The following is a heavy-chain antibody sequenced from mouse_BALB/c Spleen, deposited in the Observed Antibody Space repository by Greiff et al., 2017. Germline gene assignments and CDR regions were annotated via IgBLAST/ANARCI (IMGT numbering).Heavy chain of an antibody. CDR1: GYSITSDYA. V-gene: IGHV3-2*02. D-gene: IGHD1-2*01. J-gene: IGHJ4*01. CDR2: ISYSGST. CDR3: ARSDYYGFAMDY. Sequence: EVQRVESGPGLVKPSQSLSLTCTVTGYSITSDYAWNWIRQFPGNKLEWMGYISYSGSTSYNPSLKSRISITRDTSKNQFFLQLNSVTTEDTATYYCARSDYYGFAMDYWGQGTSVTVSS.